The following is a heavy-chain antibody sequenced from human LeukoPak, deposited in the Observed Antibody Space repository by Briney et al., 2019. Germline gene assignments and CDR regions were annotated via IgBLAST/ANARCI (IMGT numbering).Heavy chain of an antibody. D-gene: IGHD3-16*01. J-gene: IGHJ6*03. Sequence: GGSLRLSCAASGFTFSSYAMHWVRQAPGKGLEWVAVISYDGSNKYYADSVKGRFTISRDNSKNTLYLQMNSLRAEDTAVYYCAKAGGVSYYYYYYMDVWGKGTTVTVSS. CDR3: AKAGGVSYYYYYYMDV. CDR2: ISYDGSNK. V-gene: IGHV3-30*04. CDR1: GFTFSSYA.